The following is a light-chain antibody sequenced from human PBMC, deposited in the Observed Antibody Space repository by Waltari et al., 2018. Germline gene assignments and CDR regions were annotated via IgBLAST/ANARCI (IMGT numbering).Light chain of an antibody. CDR3: QVWDSSSDHRV. V-gene: IGLV3-21*04. CDR2: YDN. J-gene: IGLJ3*02. CDR1: NIGDKN. Sequence: SYVLTQPPSVSVAPGKTARITCGGNNIGDKNVNWYQQKPGQAPVLVIYYDNERPSGIPERFSGSNSGNTATLTISRVEAGDEADYYCQVWDSSSDHRVFGGGTKLTVL.